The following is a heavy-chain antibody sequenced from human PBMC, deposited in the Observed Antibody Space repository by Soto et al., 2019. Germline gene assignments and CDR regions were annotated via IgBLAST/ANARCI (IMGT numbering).Heavy chain of an antibody. V-gene: IGHV3-30-3*01. CDR2: ISYDGSNK. D-gene: IGHD3-3*01. J-gene: IGHJ4*02. CDR1: GFTFSSYA. Sequence: QVQLVESGGGVVQPGRSLRLSCAASGFTFSSYAMHWVRQAPGKGLEWVAVISYDGSNKYYADSVKGRFTISRDNSKNTLYLQMNSLRAEDTALYYCAESLELTTLPFDYWGQGTLVTVSS. CDR3: AESLELTTLPFDY.